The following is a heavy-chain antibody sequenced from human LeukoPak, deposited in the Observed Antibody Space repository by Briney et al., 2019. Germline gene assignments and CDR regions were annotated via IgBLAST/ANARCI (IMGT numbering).Heavy chain of an antibody. CDR3: ARDVWSVAGSLGFDY. J-gene: IGHJ4*02. D-gene: IGHD3-16*01. CDR2: IYYSGST. V-gene: IGHV4-59*01. Sequence: SETLSLTCAVYGGSFSGYYWSWIRQPPGKGLEWIGYIYYSGSTNYNPSLKSRVTISVDTSKNQFSLKLSSVTTADTAVYYCARDVWSVAGSLGFDYWGQGTLVTVSS. CDR1: GGSFSGYY.